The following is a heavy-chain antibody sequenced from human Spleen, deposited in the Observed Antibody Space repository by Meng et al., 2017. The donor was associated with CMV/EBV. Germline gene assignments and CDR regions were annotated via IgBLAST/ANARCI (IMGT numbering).Heavy chain of an antibody. CDR3: ASQRY. CDR2: IYTSGST. V-gene: IGHV4-4*07. Sequence: QVQLQESGTGLVKPSETLSLTCTVSGGSISSCYCSWIRQPAGKGLVLIGRIYTSGSTNYTPSLKSRGTMSVDTSKNQFSLKLSSVTAADTAVYYCASQRYWGQGTLVTVSS. CDR1: GGSISSCY. D-gene: IGHD2-2*01. J-gene: IGHJ4*02.